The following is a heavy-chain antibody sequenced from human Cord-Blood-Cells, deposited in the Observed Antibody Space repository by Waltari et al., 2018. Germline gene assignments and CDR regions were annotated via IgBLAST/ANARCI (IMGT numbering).Heavy chain of an antibody. CDR1: GFTFSSYA. CDR3: AKDTVAFGAFDI. V-gene: IGHV3-23*01. D-gene: IGHD3-16*01. Sequence: EVQLLESGGGLVQPGGSLRLSCAASGFTFSSYAMIWVRQAPGKGLEWVSAISGSGGSTYYADSVKGRFTISRDNSKNTLYLQMNSLRAEDTAVYYCAKDTVAFGAFDIWGQGTMVTVSS. CDR2: ISGSGGST. J-gene: IGHJ3*02.